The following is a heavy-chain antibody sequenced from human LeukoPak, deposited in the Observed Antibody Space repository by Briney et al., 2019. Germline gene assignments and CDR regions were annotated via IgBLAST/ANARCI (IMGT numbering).Heavy chain of an antibody. D-gene: IGHD6-19*01. CDR2: IIPIFGTA. J-gene: IGHJ4*02. V-gene: IGHV1-69*13. Sequence: ASVKVSCKASGGTFSSYAISWVRQAPGQGLEWMGGIIPIFGTANYAQKFQGRVTITADESTSTAYMELSSLRSEDTAVYYCARDRTSGWYLSPLDYWGQGTLVTVSS. CDR3: ARDRTSGWYLSPLDY. CDR1: GGTFSSYA.